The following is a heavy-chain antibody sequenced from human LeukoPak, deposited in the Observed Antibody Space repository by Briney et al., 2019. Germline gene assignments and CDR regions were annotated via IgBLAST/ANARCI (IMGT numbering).Heavy chain of an antibody. D-gene: IGHD5-18*01. J-gene: IGHJ4*02. Sequence: SQTLSLTCAVSGGSISSGGYYWSWIRQHPGKGLEWIGYIYYSGSTYYNPSLKSRVTISVDTSKNQFSLKLSSVTAADTAVYYCASSKATDTAMALDYWGQGTLVTVSS. CDR2: IYYSGST. V-gene: IGHV4-31*11. CDR3: ASSKATDTAMALDY. CDR1: GGSISSGGYY.